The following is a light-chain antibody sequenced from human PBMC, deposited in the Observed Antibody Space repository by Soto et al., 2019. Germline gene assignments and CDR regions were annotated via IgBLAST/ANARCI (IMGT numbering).Light chain of an antibody. CDR3: QQYGSSPPWT. V-gene: IGKV3-20*01. J-gene: IGKJ1*01. CDR1: QSVSARY. Sequence: EIVLTQSPATLSLSPGERATLSCRASQSVSARYLAWYRQKPGQAPRLLIYGASSRATGIPDRFSGSGSGTDFTLTISRLEPEDFAVYYCQQYGSSPPWTFGQGTKVDIK. CDR2: GAS.